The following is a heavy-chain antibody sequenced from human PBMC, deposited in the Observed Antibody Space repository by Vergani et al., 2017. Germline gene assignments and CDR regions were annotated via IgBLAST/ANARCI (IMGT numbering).Heavy chain of an antibody. CDR1: GFTFSSYE. J-gene: IGHJ4*02. D-gene: IGHD4-17*01. CDR2: ISGSGGST. CDR3: AKDHYGDYGFFDY. V-gene: IGHV3-23*04. Sequence: EVQLVESGGGLVQPGGSLRLSCAASGFTFSSYEMNWVRQAPGKGLEWVSAISGSGGSTYYADSVKGRFTISRDNSKNTLYLQMNSLRAEDTAVYYCAKDHYGDYGFFDYWGQGTLVTVSS.